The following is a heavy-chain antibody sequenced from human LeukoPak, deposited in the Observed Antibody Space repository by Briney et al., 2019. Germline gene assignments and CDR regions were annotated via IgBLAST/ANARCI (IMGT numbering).Heavy chain of an antibody. CDR1: GGSINSHSYY. CDR3: VRHISTNTGYFDS. D-gene: IGHD5-24*01. CDR2: VYYDGTS. Sequence: KTSETLSLTCTVSGGSINSHSYYWGWIRQPPGKGLEWIGSVYYDGTSYSNPSLKSRVGVFVDTPRDQFSLDLSFVTAADTALYYCVRHISTNTGYFDSCGQGTLVSVSS. J-gene: IGHJ4*02. V-gene: IGHV4-39*01.